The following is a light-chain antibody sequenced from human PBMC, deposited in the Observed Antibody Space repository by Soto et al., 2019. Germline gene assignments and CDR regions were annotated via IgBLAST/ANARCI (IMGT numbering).Light chain of an antibody. CDR3: QQYETYWT. CDR1: QSISSW. Sequence: DIQMTQSPSTLSASVGDRVTITCRASQSISSWLAWYQQKPGKAPNLLIYDASNLDSGVPSRFSGSGSGTEFTLTISSLQHDDFATYYCQQYETYWTFGQGTKVEVK. V-gene: IGKV1-5*01. CDR2: DAS. J-gene: IGKJ1*01.